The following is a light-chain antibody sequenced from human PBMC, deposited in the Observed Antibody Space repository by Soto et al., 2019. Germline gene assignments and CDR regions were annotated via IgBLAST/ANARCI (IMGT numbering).Light chain of an antibody. CDR3: QHYGYLVT. CDR2: GAS. Sequence: EIVLTQSPGTLSLSPGERATLSCRASQSITNNYLPWYQQKPGRAHRLLIYGASSRATGIPDRFSGSGSGTDFTLTISRLEPEDFAMYYCQHYGYLVTFGGGTKVDIK. CDR1: QSITNNY. J-gene: IGKJ4*01. V-gene: IGKV3-20*01.